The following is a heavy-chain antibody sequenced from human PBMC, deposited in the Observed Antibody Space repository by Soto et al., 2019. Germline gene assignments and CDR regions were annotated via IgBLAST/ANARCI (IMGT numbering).Heavy chain of an antibody. CDR1: GYTFTSYA. CDR2: INAGNGNT. D-gene: IGHD2-2*01. J-gene: IGHJ3*02. CDR3: ANGYCSSTSCYDAFDI. V-gene: IGHV1-3*01. Sequence: ASVKVSCKASGYTFTSYAMHWVRQAPGQRLEWMGWINAGNGNTKYSQKFQGRVTITRDTSASTAYMELSSLRSEDTAVYYCANGYCSSTSCYDAFDIWGQGTMVTVSS.